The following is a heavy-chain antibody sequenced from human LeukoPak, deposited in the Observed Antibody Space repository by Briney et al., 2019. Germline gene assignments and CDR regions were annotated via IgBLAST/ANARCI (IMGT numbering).Heavy chain of an antibody. Sequence: ASVKVSCKASGYTFTSYRISWVRQAPGQGLEWMGWISAYNGNTNYAQKLQGRVTMTTDTSTSTAYMELRSLRSDDTAVCYCARVILGILGYYYYYMDVWGKGTTVTISS. CDR2: ISAYNGNT. V-gene: IGHV1-18*01. CDR1: GYTFTSYR. D-gene: IGHD7-27*01. J-gene: IGHJ6*03. CDR3: ARVILGILGYYYYYMDV.